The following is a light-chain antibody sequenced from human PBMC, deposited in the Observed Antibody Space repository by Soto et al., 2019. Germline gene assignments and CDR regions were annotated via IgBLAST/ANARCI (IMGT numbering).Light chain of an antibody. CDR3: SSYTRSSAGV. CDR1: SSDVGGYNY. CDR2: DVS. J-gene: IGLJ1*01. Sequence: QSALTQPASVSGSPGHSITISCTGTSSDVGGYNYVSWYQQHPGKAPKLMIYDVSNRPSGVSNRFSGSKSGNTASLTISGRQAEDEADYYCSSYTRSSAGVFGTGTKLTVL. V-gene: IGLV2-14*01.